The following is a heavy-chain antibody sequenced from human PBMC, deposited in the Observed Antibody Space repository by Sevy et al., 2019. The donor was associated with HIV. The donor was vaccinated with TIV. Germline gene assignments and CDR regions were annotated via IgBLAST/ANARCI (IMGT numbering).Heavy chain of an antibody. CDR2: MNWKGDNT. J-gene: IGHJ3*01. CDR3: ARNTYYYDSTGYGAFDL. CDR1: GFTFSDYA. V-gene: IGHV3-20*04. Sequence: GGSLRLSCVASGFTFSDYAMSWVRQPPGKGLEWVSSMNWKGDNTGYADSLNGRFTISRDSTKNSLFLQINSLRVEDTALYYCARNTYYYDSTGYGAFDLWGQGTMVTVSS. D-gene: IGHD3-22*01.